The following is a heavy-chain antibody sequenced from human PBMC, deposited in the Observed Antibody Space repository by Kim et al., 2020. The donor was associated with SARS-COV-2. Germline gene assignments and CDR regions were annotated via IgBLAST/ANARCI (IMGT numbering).Heavy chain of an antibody. V-gene: IGHV4-59*01. J-gene: IGHJ4*02. CDR2: IYYSGST. Sequence: SETLSLTCTVSGGSISSYYWSWIRQPPGKGLEWIGYIYYSGSTNYNPSLKSRVTISVDTSKNQFSLKLSSVTAADPAVYYCARLPAAMGCSGGSCYFNDYWGQGTLVTVSS. CDR1: GGSISSYY. D-gene: IGHD2-15*01. CDR3: ARLPAAMGCSGGSCYFNDY.